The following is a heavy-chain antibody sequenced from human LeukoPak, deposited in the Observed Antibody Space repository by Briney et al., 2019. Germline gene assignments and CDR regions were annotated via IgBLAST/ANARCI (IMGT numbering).Heavy chain of an antibody. CDR2: INPNSGGT. D-gene: IGHD1-7*01. Sequence: ASVKVSCKASGYTFTGYYMHWVRQGPGQGLEWMGWINPNSGGTNYAQKFQGRVTMTRDTSISTAYMELSRLRSDDTAVYYCARDRRPYNWNYPDWGQGTLVTVSS. CDR3: ARDRRPYNWNYPD. V-gene: IGHV1-2*02. J-gene: IGHJ4*02. CDR1: GYTFTGYY.